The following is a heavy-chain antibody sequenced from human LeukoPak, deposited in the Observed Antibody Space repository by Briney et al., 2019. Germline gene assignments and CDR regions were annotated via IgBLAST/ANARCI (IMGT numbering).Heavy chain of an antibody. J-gene: IGHJ3*02. CDR2: IYYSGST. D-gene: IGHD6-19*01. Sequence: SETLSLTCTVSGGSISSSSYYWGWIRQPPGKGLEWIGSIYYSGSTYYNPSLKSRVTISVDTSKNQFSLKLSSVTAADTAVYYCAREKSEQWPSSFDIWGQGTMVTVSS. V-gene: IGHV4-39*07. CDR1: GGSISSSSYY. CDR3: AREKSEQWPSSFDI.